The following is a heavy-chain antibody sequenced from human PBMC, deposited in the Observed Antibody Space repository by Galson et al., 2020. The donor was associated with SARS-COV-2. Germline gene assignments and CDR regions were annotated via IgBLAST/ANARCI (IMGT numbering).Heavy chain of an antibody. D-gene: IGHD2-8*02. CDR2: IFPFLDIA. J-gene: IGHJ3*02. CDR3: ARDKYWDPHDAFDI. CDR1: GGTFNNYA. V-gene: IGHV1-69*04. Sequence: KISCKASGGTFNNYAINWVRQAPGQGLEWMGRIFPFLDIADDAQKFQGRVTITADKSTSTAYMELSSLGSDDTAMYYCARDKYWDPHDAFDIWGQGTMVTVSS.